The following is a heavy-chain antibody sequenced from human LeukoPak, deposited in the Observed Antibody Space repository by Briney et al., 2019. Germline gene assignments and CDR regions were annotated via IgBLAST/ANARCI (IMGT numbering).Heavy chain of an antibody. Sequence: PGGSLRLSCAASGFTFSSFTMNWVRQAPGKGLEWVSFISGGSTYIYYADSVKGRFTVSRDNAKNSLYLQMNSLRAEDTAVYYCARETYWGQGTLVTVSS. CDR2: ISGGSTYI. V-gene: IGHV3-21*01. J-gene: IGHJ4*02. CDR3: ARETY. CDR1: GFTFSSFT.